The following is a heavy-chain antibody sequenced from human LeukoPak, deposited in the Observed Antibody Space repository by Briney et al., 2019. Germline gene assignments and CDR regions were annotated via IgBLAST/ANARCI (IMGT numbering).Heavy chain of an antibody. D-gene: IGHD3-16*02. V-gene: IGHV1-69*13. Sequence: GASVKASCKASGGTFSSYAISWVRQAPGQGLEWMGGIIPIFGTANYAQKFQGRVTITADESTSTAYMELSSLRSDDTAVYYCAREELGYDYVWGSYRLDYWGQGTLVTVSS. CDR1: GGTFSSYA. CDR3: AREELGYDYVWGSYRLDY. J-gene: IGHJ4*02. CDR2: IIPIFGTA.